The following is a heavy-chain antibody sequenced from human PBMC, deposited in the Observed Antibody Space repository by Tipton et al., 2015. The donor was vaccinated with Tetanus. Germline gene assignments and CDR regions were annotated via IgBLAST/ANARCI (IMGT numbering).Heavy chain of an antibody. D-gene: IGHD3-16*02. Sequence: TLSLTCAVYGGSFSGYYWSWIRQPPGKGLEWIGEINHSGSTNYNPSLKSRVTISVDTSKNQFSLRLSSVTAADTAVYYCARHPLRPISSAGLGELSGGNWFDPWGQGTLVTVSS. CDR2: INHSGST. CDR3: ARHPLRPISSAGLGELSGGNWFDP. V-gene: IGHV4-34*01. J-gene: IGHJ5*02. CDR1: GGSFSGYY.